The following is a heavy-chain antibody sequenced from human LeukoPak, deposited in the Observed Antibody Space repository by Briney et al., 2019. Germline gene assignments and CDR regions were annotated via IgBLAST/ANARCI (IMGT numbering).Heavy chain of an antibody. D-gene: IGHD1-26*01. V-gene: IGHV1-8*03. CDR3: ARDQESYSTPAFDY. Sequence: ASVKVSCKASGYTFTSYDINWVRQATGQGLEWMGWMNPNSGNTGYAQKFQGRVTITRNTSISTAYMELSSLRSEDTAVYYCARDQESYSTPAFDYWGQGTLVTVSS. J-gene: IGHJ4*02. CDR2: MNPNSGNT. CDR1: GYTFTSYD.